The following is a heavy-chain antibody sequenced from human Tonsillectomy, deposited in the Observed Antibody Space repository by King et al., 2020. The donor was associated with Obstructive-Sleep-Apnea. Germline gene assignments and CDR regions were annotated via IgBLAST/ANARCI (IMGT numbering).Heavy chain of an antibody. CDR1: GFIFSHYD. Sequence: VQLVESGGGVVQPGRSLRLSCTASGFIFSHYDLHWVRQAPGKGLQWVAVISLDGNYKYYADSVKGRFTISRDNYKNTLYLRMNRLTLDDTAVYYCARDFFPSSGWGDLPLYFDSWGQGTLVSVSS. CDR3: ARDFFPSSGWGDLPLYFDS. V-gene: IGHV3-30*04. J-gene: IGHJ4*02. CDR2: ISLDGNYK. D-gene: IGHD6-19*01.